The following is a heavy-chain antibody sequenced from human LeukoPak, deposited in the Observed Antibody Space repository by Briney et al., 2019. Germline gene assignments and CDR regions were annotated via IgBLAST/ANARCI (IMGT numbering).Heavy chain of an antibody. D-gene: IGHD3-16*01. Sequence: ASVKVSCKASGYTFIGYYMHWVRQAPGQGLEWMGWINPNSGGTNYAQKFQGRVTMTRDTSISTAYMELSRLRSDDTALYYCARGEKLSLGELFTRTTTPLDYWGQGTLVTVSS. CDR3: ARGEKLSLGELFTRTTTPLDY. V-gene: IGHV1-2*02. CDR2: INPNSGGT. J-gene: IGHJ4*02. CDR1: GYTFIGYY.